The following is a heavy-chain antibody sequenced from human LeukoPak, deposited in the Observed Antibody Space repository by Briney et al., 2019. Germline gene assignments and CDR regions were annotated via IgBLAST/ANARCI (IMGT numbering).Heavy chain of an antibody. V-gene: IGHV3-74*01. CDR1: GFTFSSHW. Sequence: GGSLRLSCAASGFTFSSHWMHWVRQAPGKGLVWFSRINSDGSSTSYADSVKGRFTISRDNAKNTLYLQMNSLRAEDTAVYYCARGPPYGSGSYYPGDYWGQGTLVTVSS. CDR3: ARGPPYGSGSYYPGDY. CDR2: INSDGSST. D-gene: IGHD3-10*01. J-gene: IGHJ4*02.